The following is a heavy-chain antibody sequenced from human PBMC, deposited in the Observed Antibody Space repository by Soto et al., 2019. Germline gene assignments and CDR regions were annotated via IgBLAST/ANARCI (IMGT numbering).Heavy chain of an antibody. Sequence: SETLSLTCTVSGGSISSSSYYWGWIRQPPGKGLEWIGSIYYSGSTYYNPSLKSRVTISVDTSKNQFSLKLSSVTAADTAVYYCVPIGGYSGYEDYFDYWGQGTLVTVSS. CDR3: VPIGGYSGYEDYFDY. J-gene: IGHJ4*02. D-gene: IGHD5-12*01. V-gene: IGHV4-39*01. CDR2: IYYSGST. CDR1: GGSISSSSYY.